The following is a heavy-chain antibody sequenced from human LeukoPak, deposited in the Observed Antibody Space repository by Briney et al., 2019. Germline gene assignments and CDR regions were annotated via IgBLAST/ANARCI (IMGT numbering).Heavy chain of an antibody. D-gene: IGHD4-11*01. CDR1: GFLFSSFE. V-gene: IGHV3-48*03. CDR3: TRVEETATTAAIIRKYSYYYYYMDV. J-gene: IGHJ6*03. Sequence: GGSLRLSCAASGFLFSSFEVNWVRQAPGKGLEWVSYISSSGSTIYYADSVKGRFTISRDNAKNSLYLQMNSLRAEDTAVYYCTRVEETATTAAIIRKYSYYYYYMDVWGKGNTVTVSS. CDR2: ISSSGSTI.